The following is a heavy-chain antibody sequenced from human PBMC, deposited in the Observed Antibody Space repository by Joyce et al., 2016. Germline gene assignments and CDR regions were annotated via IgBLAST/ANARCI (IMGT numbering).Heavy chain of an antibody. Sequence: QVQLVQSGAEVKKPGASVKVSCKASGYTFTSYDINWVRLATVQGLEWMGWMNPKSGNTGSAQKFQGRVTMTRNTSISTAYMELSSLRSEDTAVYYCARERNFGDLSFDPWGQGTLVTVSS. CDR2: MNPKSGNT. CDR1: GYTFTSYD. CDR3: ARERNFGDLSFDP. V-gene: IGHV1-8*01. D-gene: IGHD4-17*01. J-gene: IGHJ5*02.